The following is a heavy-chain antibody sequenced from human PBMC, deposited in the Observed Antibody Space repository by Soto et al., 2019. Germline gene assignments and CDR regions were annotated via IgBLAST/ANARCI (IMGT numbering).Heavy chain of an antibody. Sequence: EVQLLESGGDLVQPGGSLRLSCAASGFTFSNYAMSWVRQAPGKGLGWVSAISDSGDSTYYADSVKGRFTISRDNSKNTLYLQMNSLRAEDTAVYYCTLTYHYDSSGYYYVNWGQGILVTVSS. D-gene: IGHD3-22*01. CDR2: ISDSGDST. J-gene: IGHJ4*02. CDR1: GFTFSNYA. CDR3: TLTYHYDSSGYYYVN. V-gene: IGHV3-23*01.